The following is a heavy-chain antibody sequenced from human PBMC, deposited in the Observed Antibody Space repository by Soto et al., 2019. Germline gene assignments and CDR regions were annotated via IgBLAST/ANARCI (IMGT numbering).Heavy chain of an antibody. J-gene: IGHJ3*02. CDR2: IIPILGIA. CDR1: GGTFSSYT. CDR3: ARDRGIGGYCSGGSCYRGAFDI. V-gene: IGHV1-69*08. D-gene: IGHD2-15*01. Sequence: QVPLVQSGAEVKKPGSSVKVSCKASGGTFSSYTISWVRQAPGQGLEWMGRIIPILGIANYAQKFQGRVTITADKSTSTAYMELSSLRSEDTAVYYCARDRGIGGYCSGGSCYRGAFDIWGQGTMVTVSS.